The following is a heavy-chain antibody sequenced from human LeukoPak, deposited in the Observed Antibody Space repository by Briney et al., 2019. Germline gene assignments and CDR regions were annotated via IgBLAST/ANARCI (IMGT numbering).Heavy chain of an antibody. D-gene: IGHD2-2*01. CDR1: GFSFSSYA. CDR3: AKDQCSSTSRSHTPGR. Sequence: PGGSLRLSCAASGFSFSSYAMSWVRQAPGKGLEWVSAISGSGGSTYYADSVKGRFTISRDNSKNTLYLQMNSLRAEDTAVYYCAKDQCSSTSRSHTPGRWGQGTLVTVSS. V-gene: IGHV3-23*01. CDR2: ISGSGGST. J-gene: IGHJ4*02.